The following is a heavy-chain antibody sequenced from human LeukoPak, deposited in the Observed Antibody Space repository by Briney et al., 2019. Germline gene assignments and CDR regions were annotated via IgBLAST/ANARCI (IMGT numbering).Heavy chain of an antibody. Sequence: PSETLSLTCTVSGGSISSYYWSWIRQPAGKGLEWIGRIYTSGSTNYNPSLKSRVTMSVDTSKNQFSLKLSSVTAADTAVYYCARDRALAQQLPLDYWGQGTLVTVSS. CDR2: IYTSGST. J-gene: IGHJ4*02. D-gene: IGHD6-13*01. V-gene: IGHV4-4*07. CDR3: ARDRALAQQLPLDY. CDR1: GGSISSYY.